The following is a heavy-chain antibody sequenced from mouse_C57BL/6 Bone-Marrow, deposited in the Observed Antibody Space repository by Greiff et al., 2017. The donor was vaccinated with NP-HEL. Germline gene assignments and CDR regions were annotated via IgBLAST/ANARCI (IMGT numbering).Heavy chain of an antibody. V-gene: IGHV1-26*01. CDR2: INPNNGGT. CDR1: GYTFTDYY. Sequence: EVQLQQSGPELVKPGASVKISCKASGYTFTDYYMNWVKQSHGKSLEWIGDINPNNGGTSYNQKFKGKATLTVDKSSSTAYMELRSLTSEDSAVYYCARRGPLLYYDYVPFAYWGQGTLVTVSA. J-gene: IGHJ3*01. D-gene: IGHD2-4*01. CDR3: ARRGPLLYYDYVPFAY.